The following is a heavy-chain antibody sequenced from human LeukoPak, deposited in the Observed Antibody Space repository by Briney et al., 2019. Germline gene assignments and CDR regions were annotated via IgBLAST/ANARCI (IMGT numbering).Heavy chain of an antibody. CDR2: ISGSGGST. CDR1: GFTFSSYA. D-gene: IGHD3-22*01. J-gene: IGHJ4*02. Sequence: GGSLRLSCAASGFTFSSYAMSWVRQAPGKGLEWVSAISGSGGSTYYADSVKDRFTISRDNSKNTLYLQMNSLRAEDTAVYYCASRGGYYDSSGYGGFDYWGQGTLVTVSS. V-gene: IGHV3-23*01. CDR3: ASRGGYYDSSGYGGFDY.